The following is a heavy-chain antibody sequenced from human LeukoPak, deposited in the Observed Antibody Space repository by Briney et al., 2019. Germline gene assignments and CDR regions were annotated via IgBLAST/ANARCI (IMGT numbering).Heavy chain of an antibody. D-gene: IGHD1-26*01. Sequence: SETLSLTCTVSGYSISSRYYWGWIRQPPGKGLEWIGNIYHSGSTYYNPSLKSRVTISVDTSKNQFSLKLTSVTAADTAVYYCAKVSYVGATLEPPTFDYWGQGTLVTVSS. CDR2: IYHSGST. V-gene: IGHV4-38-2*02. J-gene: IGHJ4*02. CDR3: AKVSYVGATLEPPTFDY. CDR1: GYSISSRYY.